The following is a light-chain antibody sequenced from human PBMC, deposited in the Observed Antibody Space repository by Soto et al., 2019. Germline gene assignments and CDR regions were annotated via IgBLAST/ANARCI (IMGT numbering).Light chain of an antibody. CDR2: ATS. CDR3: QQRNIWPPVT. V-gene: IGKV3D-15*01. J-gene: IGKJ5*01. CDR1: QSVSSN. Sequence: EIVMTQSPATLSVSPGERATLSCRASQSVSSNLAWYQQKPGQAPRLLIYATSNRAAGIPARFSGSGSGTDFTLTISSLEPEDSAVYYCQQRNIWPPVTFGQGTRLEIK.